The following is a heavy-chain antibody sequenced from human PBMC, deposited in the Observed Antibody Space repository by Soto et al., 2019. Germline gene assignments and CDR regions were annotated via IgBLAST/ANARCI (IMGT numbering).Heavy chain of an antibody. D-gene: IGHD2-21*02. CDR1: GGSISSGDYY. CDR2: IYYSGST. CDR3: ARDLIVVVTAPDPLYYYYGMDV. V-gene: IGHV4-30-4*01. Sequence: PSETLSLTCTVSGGSISSGDYYWSWIRQPPGKGLEWIGYIYYSGSTYYNPSLKSRVTISVDTSKNQFSLKLSSVTAADTAVYYCARDLIVVVTAPDPLYYYYGMDVWGQGTTVTVSS. J-gene: IGHJ6*02.